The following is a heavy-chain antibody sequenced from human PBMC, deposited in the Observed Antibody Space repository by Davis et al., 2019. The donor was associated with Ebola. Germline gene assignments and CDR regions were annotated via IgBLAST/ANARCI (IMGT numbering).Heavy chain of an antibody. J-gene: IGHJ6*02. CDR1: GFTLSNDA. V-gene: IGHV3-23*01. D-gene: IGHD6-25*01. CDR2: GTSADT. Sequence: GGSLRLSCVASGFTLSNDAMSWVRQAPGKGLEWVSTYGTSADTYYADSVKGRFTISRDNSKNTLNLQMNSLRAEDTAVYHCARAVQGVAATVPYYYYGMDVWGQGTTVTVSS. CDR3: ARAVQGVAATVPYYYYGMDV.